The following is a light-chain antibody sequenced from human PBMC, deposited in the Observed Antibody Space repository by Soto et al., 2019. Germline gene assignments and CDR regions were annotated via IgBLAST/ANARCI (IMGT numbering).Light chain of an antibody. CDR3: QQRNTGPPIT. CDR1: QSVRTY. J-gene: IGKJ5*01. CDR2: DAS. V-gene: IGKV3-11*01. Sequence: EIVLTQSPVTLSLSPGERATLSCRASQSVRTYLAWYQVKPGQAPMLLIYDASRRASGVPARFSGSGSGTDFLLTISRLEPEDFALFYCQQRNTGPPITFGQGKRLEIK.